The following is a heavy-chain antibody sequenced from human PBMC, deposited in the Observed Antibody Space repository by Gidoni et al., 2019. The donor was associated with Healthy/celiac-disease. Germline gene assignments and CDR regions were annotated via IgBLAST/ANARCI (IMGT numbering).Heavy chain of an antibody. CDR1: GGSISSYY. V-gene: IGHV4-4*07. D-gene: IGHD1-26*01. Sequence: QVQLQESGPGLVKPSETLSLTCTVSGGSISSYYWSWIRQPAGKGLEWIGRIYTSGSTNYNPSLKSRVTMSVDTSKNQFSLKLSSVTAADTAVYYCARDLTPGGYYYYMDVWGKGTTVTVSS. CDR3: ARDLTPGGYYYYMDV. J-gene: IGHJ6*03. CDR2: IYTSGST.